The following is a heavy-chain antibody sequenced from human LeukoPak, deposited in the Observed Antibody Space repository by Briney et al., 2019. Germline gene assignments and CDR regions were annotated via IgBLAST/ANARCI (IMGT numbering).Heavy chain of an antibody. V-gene: IGHV1-18*01. CDR3: ARDRWEGMGATTTIDH. Sequence: ASVKVSCKASGYTFTSYGISWVRQAPGQGLEWMGWISAYNGNTNYAQKLQGRVTMTTDTSTSTAYMELRSLRSDDTAVYYCARDRWEGMGATTTIDHWGQGTLVTVSS. J-gene: IGHJ4*02. CDR1: GYTFTSYG. CDR2: ISAYNGNT. D-gene: IGHD1-26*01.